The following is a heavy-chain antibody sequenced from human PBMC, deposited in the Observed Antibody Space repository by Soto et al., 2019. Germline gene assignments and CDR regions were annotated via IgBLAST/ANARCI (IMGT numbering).Heavy chain of an antibody. CDR2: ISGRGGRA. CDR1: GFSFSSYA. CDR3: ARKTPAAIKGWADGMDV. Sequence: GGSLRLSCAASGFSFSSYALNWVRQAPGKGLEWVSTISGRGGRAYYADSVKGRFTISRDNARNTFYLQMNSLRVEDTAVYYCARKTPAAIKGWADGMDVWGQGTPVTVSS. V-gene: IGHV3-23*01. D-gene: IGHD2-2*01. J-gene: IGHJ6*02.